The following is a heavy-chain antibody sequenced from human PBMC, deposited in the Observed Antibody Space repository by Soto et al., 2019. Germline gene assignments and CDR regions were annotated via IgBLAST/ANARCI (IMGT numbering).Heavy chain of an antibody. CDR1: GGSISDGYY. Sequence: PSETLSLTCTVSGGSISDGYYWSWSRQHPGKGLEWIGSIPDSGSTSYNPSLKSRLTIPVDTSKNQFSLNLRSVTAAVTAVYYCARRDRSGFSYWLDTWGQGTLVTVSS. J-gene: IGHJ5*02. CDR2: IPDSGST. D-gene: IGHD3-22*01. V-gene: IGHV4-31*03. CDR3: ARRDRSGFSYWLDT.